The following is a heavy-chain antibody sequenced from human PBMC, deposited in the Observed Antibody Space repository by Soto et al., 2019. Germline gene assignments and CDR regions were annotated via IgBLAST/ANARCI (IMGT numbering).Heavy chain of an antibody. V-gene: IGHV3-9*01. CDR1: GFTFDNCG. Sequence: GGSLRLSCAASGFTFDNCGMHWVRQAPGKGLEWVSGISWDSGTIGYADSVKGRFTISRDDDKNSLYLQMNSLRREDTALYYCVQARPPTMAPPLYHWGQGTLLTVSS. J-gene: IGHJ5*02. CDR2: ISWDSGTI. D-gene: IGHD3-10*01. CDR3: VQARPPTMAPPLYH.